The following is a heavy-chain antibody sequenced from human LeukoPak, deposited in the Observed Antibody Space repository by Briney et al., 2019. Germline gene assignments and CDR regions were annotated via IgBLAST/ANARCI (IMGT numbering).Heavy chain of an antibody. CDR1: GYTFTSCD. D-gene: IGHD6-13*01. CDR3: ARRLRSSWYYDASDI. Sequence: ASVKVSCKASGYTFTSCDINWVRQATGQGLEWMGWMNPNSGNTGYAQKFQGRVTMTRNTSISTAYMELSSLRSEDTAVYYCARRLRSSWYYDASDIWGQGTMVTVSS. J-gene: IGHJ3*02. V-gene: IGHV1-8*01. CDR2: MNPNSGNT.